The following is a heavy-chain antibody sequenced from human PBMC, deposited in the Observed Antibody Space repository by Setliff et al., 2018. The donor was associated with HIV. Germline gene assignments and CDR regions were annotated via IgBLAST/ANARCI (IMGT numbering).Heavy chain of an antibody. CDR2: ISVNTGDV. CDR1: GYSRRNYG. Sequence: ASVKVSCKVSGYSRRNYGRVWVRQARGQGLEWLGWISVNTGDVFYAQAFQDRVTITADSTTGTVHLDLRGLTFDDSAVYFCAYRRGGWELRVWGQGTPVTVSS. V-gene: IGHV1-18*01. J-gene: IGHJ4*02. CDR3: AYRRGGWELRV. D-gene: IGHD1-7*01.